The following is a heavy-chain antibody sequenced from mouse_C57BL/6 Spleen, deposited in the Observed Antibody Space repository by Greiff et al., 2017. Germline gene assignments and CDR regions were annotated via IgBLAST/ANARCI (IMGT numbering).Heavy chain of an antibody. CDR3: ARRGYYGSSYLYYFDY. V-gene: IGHV1-52*01. J-gene: IGHJ2*01. D-gene: IGHD1-1*01. CDR1: GYTFTSYW. CDR2: IDPSDSET. Sequence: VQLQQPGAELVRPGSSVKLSCKASGYTFTSYWMHWVKQRPIQGLEWIGNIDPSDSETHYNQKFKDKATLTVDKSSSTAYMQLSSLTSEDSAVYYCARRGYYGSSYLYYFDYWGQGTTLTVSS.